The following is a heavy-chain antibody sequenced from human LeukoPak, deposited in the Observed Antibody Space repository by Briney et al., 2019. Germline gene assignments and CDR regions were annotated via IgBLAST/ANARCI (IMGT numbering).Heavy chain of an antibody. J-gene: IGHJ4*02. V-gene: IGHV3-64*01. CDR1: GFTFNTYA. Sequence: GGSLRLSCAASGFTFNTYAMHWVRQAPGKGLEYVSAISSNGGSTYYANSVKGRFTISRDNSKNTLYLQMNSLRAEDTAVYYCARILYISGWSIDYWGQGALVTVSS. D-gene: IGHD6-19*01. CDR3: ARILYISGWSIDY. CDR2: ISSNGGST.